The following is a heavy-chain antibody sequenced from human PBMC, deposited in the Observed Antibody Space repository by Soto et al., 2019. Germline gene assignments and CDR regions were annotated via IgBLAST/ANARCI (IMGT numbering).Heavy chain of an antibody. V-gene: IGHV4-34*01. CDR1: GGSFSGYY. J-gene: IGHJ4*02. CDR3: AREKITGLFAY. D-gene: IGHD2-8*02. CDR2: INHSGST. Sequence: QVQLQQWGAGLLKPSETLSLTCAVYGGSFSGYYWTWIRQPPGTGLEWLGEINHSGSTNYNPSLKSRVTISVDTSKNQFSLKLTSVTAADTAVYYCAREKITGLFAYWGQGTLVTVSS.